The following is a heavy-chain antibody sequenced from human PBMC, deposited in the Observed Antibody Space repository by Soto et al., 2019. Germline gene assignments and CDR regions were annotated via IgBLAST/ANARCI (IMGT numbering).Heavy chain of an antibody. CDR2: IYYSGST. D-gene: IGHD2-2*01. Sequence: SETLSLPCTVSGGSISSYYWSWIRQPPGKGLEWIGYIYYSGSTNYNPSLKSRVTISVDTSKNQFPLKLSSVTAADTAVYYCARHGPIVVVPAAMRGPGAFDIWGQGTMVTVSS. J-gene: IGHJ3*02. CDR3: ARHGPIVVVPAAMRGPGAFDI. V-gene: IGHV4-59*08. CDR1: GGSISSYY.